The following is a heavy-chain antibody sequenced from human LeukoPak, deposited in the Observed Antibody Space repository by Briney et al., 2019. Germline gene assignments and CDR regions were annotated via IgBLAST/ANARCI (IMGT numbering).Heavy chain of an antibody. Sequence: GGSLRLSCAASGFNYSDYYMTWIRQAPGKGPEWLSYISSSGNIKSYADSVKGRFTISRDNAKKSLDLQMNSLRVEDTAVYYRARDHDGGNSGFFDYWGQGTLVTVSA. CDR3: ARDHDGGNSGFFDY. CDR2: ISSSGNIK. J-gene: IGHJ4*02. D-gene: IGHD4-23*01. CDR1: GFNYSDYY. V-gene: IGHV3-11*01.